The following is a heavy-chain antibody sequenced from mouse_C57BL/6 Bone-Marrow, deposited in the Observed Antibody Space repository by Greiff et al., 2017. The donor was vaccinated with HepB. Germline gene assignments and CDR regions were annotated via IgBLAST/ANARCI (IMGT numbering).Heavy chain of an antibody. CDR1: GYTFTSYW. CDR3: ARNYGSSKRAMDY. Sequence: QVQLQQPGAELVKPGASVKLSCKASGYTFTSYWMHWVKQRPGQGLEWIGMIHPNSGSTNYNEKFKSKATLTVDKSSSTAYMQHSSLTSEDSAVYYCARNYGSSKRAMDYWGQGTSVTVSS. V-gene: IGHV1-64*01. D-gene: IGHD1-1*01. CDR2: IHPNSGST. J-gene: IGHJ4*01.